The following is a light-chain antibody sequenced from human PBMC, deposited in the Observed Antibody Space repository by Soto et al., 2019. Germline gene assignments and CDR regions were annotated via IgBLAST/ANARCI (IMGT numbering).Light chain of an antibody. CDR2: DVS. CDR1: SSYVGGYNY. V-gene: IGLV2-14*01. J-gene: IGLJ1*01. Sequence: QSALTQPASVSGSPGQSITISCTGTSSYVGGYNYVSWDQQHPGKAPKFMIYDVSNRPSGVSNRFSGSKSGNTASLTISGLQAEDEADYYCCSYTTSNTRQIVFGTGTKVTVL. CDR3: CSYTTSNTRQIV.